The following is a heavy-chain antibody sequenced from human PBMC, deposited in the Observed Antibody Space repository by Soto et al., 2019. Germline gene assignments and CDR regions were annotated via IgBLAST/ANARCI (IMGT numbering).Heavy chain of an antibody. CDR1: GFTFSSYS. J-gene: IGHJ6*02. V-gene: IGHV3-21*01. D-gene: IGHD2-15*01. Sequence: EVQLVESGGGLVKPGGSLRLSCAASGFTFSSYSMNWVRQAPGKGLEWVSSISSSSSYIYYADSVKGRFTISRDNAKNSRYLQMNSLRAEDTAVYYCARGNVVVVAADYYGMDVWGQGTTVTVSS. CDR3: ARGNVVVVAADYYGMDV. CDR2: ISSSSSYI.